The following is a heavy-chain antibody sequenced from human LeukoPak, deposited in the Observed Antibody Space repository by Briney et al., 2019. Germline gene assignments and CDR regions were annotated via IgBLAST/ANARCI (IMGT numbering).Heavy chain of an antibody. CDR3: ARFGYGDPSNLSFDY. CDR1: GYTFTGYY. D-gene: IGHD4-17*01. Sequence: ASVKVSCKASGYTFTGYYMHRVRQAPGQGLEWMGWINPNSGGTNYAQKFQGRVTMTRDTSISTAYMELSRLRSDDTAVYYCARFGYGDPSNLSFDYWGQGTLVTVSS. V-gene: IGHV1-2*02. CDR2: INPNSGGT. J-gene: IGHJ4*02.